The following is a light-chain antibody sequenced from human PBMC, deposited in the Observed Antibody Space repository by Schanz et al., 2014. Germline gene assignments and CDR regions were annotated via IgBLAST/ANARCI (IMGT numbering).Light chain of an antibody. CDR2: KAS. CDR1: QSISTL. Sequence: DIQMTQSPSTLSASVGARVTITCRASQSISTLLAWYQQKPGKAPKLLIYKASILVSGVPSRFSGSGSGTDFTLTISSLQTEDFAVYYCHQRSNWTLTFGGGTKVDIK. CDR3: HQRSNWTLT. J-gene: IGKJ4*01. V-gene: IGKV1-5*03.